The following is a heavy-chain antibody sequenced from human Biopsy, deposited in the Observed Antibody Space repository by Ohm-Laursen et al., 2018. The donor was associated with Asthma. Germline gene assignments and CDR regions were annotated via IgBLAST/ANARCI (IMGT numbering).Heavy chain of an antibody. J-gene: IGHJ6*02. Sequence: LRLPCSATGVDLSSYGMNWVRQAPGKGLEWVAVRAYDGSKKYYVDSVKGRFTISRDNSKNTLYLQMNSLRGEDTAVYYCAKGRYKWNDGYYGLDVWGQGTTVTVSS. D-gene: IGHD1-20*01. CDR2: RAYDGSKK. V-gene: IGHV3-30*18. CDR1: GVDLSSYG. CDR3: AKGRYKWNDGYYGLDV.